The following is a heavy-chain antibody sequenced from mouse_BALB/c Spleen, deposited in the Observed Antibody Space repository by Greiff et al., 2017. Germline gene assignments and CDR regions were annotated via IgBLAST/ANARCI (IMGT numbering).Heavy chain of an antibody. J-gene: IGHJ3*01. D-gene: IGHD2-1*01. Sequence: QVQLKESGAELARPGASVKMSCKASGYTFTSYTMHWVKQRPGQGLEWIGYINPSSGYTNYNQKFKDKATLTADKSSSTAYMQLSSLTSEDSAVYYCASLLIYYGNYGFAYWGQGTLVTVSA. CDR3: ASLLIYYGNYGFAY. CDR1: GYTFTSYT. V-gene: IGHV1-4*01. CDR2: INPSSGYT.